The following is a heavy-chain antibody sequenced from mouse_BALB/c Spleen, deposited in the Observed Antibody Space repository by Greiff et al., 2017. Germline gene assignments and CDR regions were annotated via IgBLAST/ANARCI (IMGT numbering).Heavy chain of an antibody. D-gene: IGHD1-2*01. CDR1: GFTFSSFG. V-gene: IGHV5-17*02. CDR2: ISSGSSTI. J-gene: IGHJ2*01. Sequence: EVKVVESGGGLVQPGGSRKLSCAASGFTFSSFGMHWVRQAPEKGLEWVAYISSGSSTIYYADTVKGRFTISRDNPKNTLFLQMTSLRSEDTAMYYCARSMTTAVYYFDYWGQGTTLTVSS. CDR3: ARSMTTAVYYFDY.